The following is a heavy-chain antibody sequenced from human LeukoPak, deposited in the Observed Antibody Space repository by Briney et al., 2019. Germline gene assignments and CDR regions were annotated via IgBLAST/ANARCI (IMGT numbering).Heavy chain of an antibody. CDR2: ISSSGSTI. CDR1: GFTFSDYY. V-gene: IGHV3-11*01. D-gene: IGHD5-18*01. CDR3: ARDSTSNTAMMYYFDY. J-gene: IGHJ4*02. Sequence: GGSLRLSCAASGFTFSDYYMSWIRRAPGKGLEWVSYISSSGSTIYSADSVKGRFTISRDNAKNSLYLQMNNLRAEDTAVYYCARDSTSNTAMMYYFDYWGQGTLVTVSS.